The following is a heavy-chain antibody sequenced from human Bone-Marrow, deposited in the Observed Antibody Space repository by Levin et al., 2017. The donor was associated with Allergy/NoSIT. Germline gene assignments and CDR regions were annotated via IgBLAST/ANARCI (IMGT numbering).Heavy chain of an antibody. Sequence: PGGSLRLSCAASGFNFNNFAMNWVRQAPGKGLEWVSGITGGGTSTHYADSVKGRFTISRDNSKNTLSLQMNSLRDDDTAVYYCVMQRAYSGYGGAFDIWGQGTMVTVSS. CDR3: VMQRAYSGYGGAFDI. V-gene: IGHV3-23*01. J-gene: IGHJ3*02. D-gene: IGHD5-12*01. CDR2: ITGGGTST. CDR1: GFNFNNFA.